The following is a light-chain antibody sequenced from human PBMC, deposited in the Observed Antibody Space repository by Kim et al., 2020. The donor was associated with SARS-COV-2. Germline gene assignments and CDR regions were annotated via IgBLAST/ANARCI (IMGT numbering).Light chain of an antibody. V-gene: IGKV1-16*01. J-gene: IGKJ4*01. CDR2: GAS. CDR1: QGIAKD. Sequence: DIQMTQSPSSLSASVGDRVTITCRASQGIAKDLAWFQQKPGKAPKSLVYGASSLQNGAPSRFSGSGSGTEFTLTITSLQPEDFAAYFCQQYNSYPLTFGRGTKVDIK. CDR3: QQYNSYPLT.